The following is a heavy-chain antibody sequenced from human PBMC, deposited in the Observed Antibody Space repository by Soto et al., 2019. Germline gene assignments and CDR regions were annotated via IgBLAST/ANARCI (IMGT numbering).Heavy chain of an antibody. Sequence: QVQLVQSGAEVKKPGASVKVPCKASGYTFTSYAMHWVRQAPGQRLEWMGWINAGNGNTKYSQKFQGRVTITRDTSASTAYMELSSLRSEDTAVYYCARDGYCSSTSCSSSFDYWGQGTLVTVSS. J-gene: IGHJ4*02. V-gene: IGHV1-3*01. CDR3: ARDGYCSSTSCSSSFDY. D-gene: IGHD2-2*01. CDR2: INAGNGNT. CDR1: GYTFTSYA.